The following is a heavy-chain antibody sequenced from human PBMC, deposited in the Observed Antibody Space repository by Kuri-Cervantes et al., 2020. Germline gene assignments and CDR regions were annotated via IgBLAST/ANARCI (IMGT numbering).Heavy chain of an antibody. V-gene: IGHV3-30*03. CDR3: ASMVRGTLLSYFDY. Sequence: GESLKISCAVSEFTFSTCGMHWVRQVPGKGLEWVALISNDGGNKYYADSVKGRFTISRDNSKNTLYLQMNSLRIEDTAVYYCASMVRGTLLSYFDYWGQGTLVTVSS. CDR2: ISNDGGNK. D-gene: IGHD3-10*01. CDR1: EFTFSTCG. J-gene: IGHJ4*02.